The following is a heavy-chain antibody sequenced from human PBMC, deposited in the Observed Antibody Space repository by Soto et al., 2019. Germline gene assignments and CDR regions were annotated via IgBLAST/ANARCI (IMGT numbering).Heavy chain of an antibody. CDR2: ISYDGSNK. D-gene: IGHD2-15*01. J-gene: IGHJ6*02. CDR1: GFTFSSYA. CDR3: ARASVGSYYDSYGMDV. V-gene: IGHV3-30-3*01. Sequence: GSLRLSCAASGFTFSSYAMPWVRQAPGKGLEWVAVISYDGSNKYYADSVKGRFTISRDNSKNTLYLQMNSLRAEDTAVYYCARASVGSYYDSYGMDVWGQRTAVTVAS.